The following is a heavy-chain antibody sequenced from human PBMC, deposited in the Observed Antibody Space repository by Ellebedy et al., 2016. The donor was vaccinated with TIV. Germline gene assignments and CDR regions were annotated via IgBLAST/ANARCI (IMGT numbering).Heavy chain of an antibody. J-gene: IGHJ4*02. D-gene: IGHD4-17*01. V-gene: IGHV3-23*01. CDR3: ARVYGEPY. Sequence: GESLKISCAASGFTFSSYAMSWVRQAPGKGLEWVSTILGSGGRTYYADSAKGRFTISRDSSSNTLYMQMNSLGAEDSAVYYCARVYGEPYWGQGTLVTVSS. CDR1: GFTFSSYA. CDR2: ILGSGGRT.